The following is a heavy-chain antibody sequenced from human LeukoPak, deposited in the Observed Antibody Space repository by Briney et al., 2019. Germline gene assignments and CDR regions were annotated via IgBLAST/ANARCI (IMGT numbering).Heavy chain of an antibody. CDR3: ARAGYSGYGCFDY. CDR2: IIPIFGTA. D-gene: IGHD5-12*01. J-gene: IGHJ4*02. CDR1: GGTFSSYA. V-gene: IGHV1-69*01. Sequence: ASVKVSCKASGGTFSSYAISWVRQAPGQGLEWMGGIIPIFGTANYAQKFQGRVTITADESTSTAYMELSSLRSEDTAVYYCARAGYSGYGCFDYWGQGTLVTVSS.